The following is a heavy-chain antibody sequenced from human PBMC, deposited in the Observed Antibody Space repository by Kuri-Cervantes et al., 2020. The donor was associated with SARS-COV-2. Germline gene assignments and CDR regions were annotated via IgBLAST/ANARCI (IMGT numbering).Heavy chain of an antibody. CDR3: ARSERHRVAVAGTSDNWFDP. J-gene: IGHJ5*02. Sequence: LRLSCAISGDRVSSNSAAWNWIRQSPSRGLEWLGRTYFRSKWYTDYAVSVKSRITINPGTSKNQFSLQLNSVTPEDTAVYYCARSERHRVAVAGTSDNWFDPWSQGTLVTVSS. CDR1: GDRVSSNSAA. V-gene: IGHV6-1*01. CDR2: TYFRSKWYT. D-gene: IGHD6-19*01.